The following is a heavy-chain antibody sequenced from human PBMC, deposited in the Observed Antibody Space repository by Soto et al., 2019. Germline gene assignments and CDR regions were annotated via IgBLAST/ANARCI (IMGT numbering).Heavy chain of an antibody. CDR3: AKDRRAGNFDY. Sequence: EVQLLDSGGGLVQPGGSLGLSCAASGFTFNNYAMNWFRHAPGMGLEWVATISNTGGGTSYADSVKGRFTIYRDNSKNKLYLQMRILRVEDTTVYYCAKDRRAGNFDYCGQGNQVTVSS. V-gene: IGHV3-23*01. D-gene: IGHD6-13*01. CDR2: ISNTGGGT. J-gene: IGHJ4*02. CDR1: GFTFNNYA.